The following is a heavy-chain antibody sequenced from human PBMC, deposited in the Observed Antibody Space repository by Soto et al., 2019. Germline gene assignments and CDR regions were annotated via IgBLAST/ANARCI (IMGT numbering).Heavy chain of an antibody. D-gene: IGHD3-10*01. V-gene: IGHV1-69*13. CDR2: IMPIFGTP. CDR3: ARVHSSGIFYFVDP. Sequence: SVKVSCKASGGTFDSYVISWLRQAPGQGLEWMGGIMPIFGTPNYAQKFRGRVTISADESTSTAYLEPSSLTSDDTAVYYCARVHSSGIFYFVDPWGQGTLVTVSS. CDR1: GGTFDSYV. J-gene: IGHJ5*02.